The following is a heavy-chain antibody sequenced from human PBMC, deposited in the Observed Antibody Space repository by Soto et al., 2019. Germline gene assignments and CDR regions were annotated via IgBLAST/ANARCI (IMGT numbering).Heavy chain of an antibody. J-gene: IGHJ4*02. CDR1: VGSISGYY. CDR2: IYYRGST. Sequence: SQTLSLTCTVSVGSISGYYWSWIRQPPGKGMEWVWDIYYRGSTNYSPSLKSRVTISVESSKNQFSPKRSSVTPADTAFFFWARAYSTSGTYYLDYWAQGPLVAVS. CDR3: ARAYSTSGTYYLDY. D-gene: IGHD6-13*01. V-gene: IGHV4-59*12.